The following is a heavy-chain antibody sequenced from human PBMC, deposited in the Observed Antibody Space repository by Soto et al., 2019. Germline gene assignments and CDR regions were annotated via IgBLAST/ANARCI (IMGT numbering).Heavy chain of an antibody. D-gene: IGHD1-26*01. CDR1: GGSINSYY. J-gene: IGHJ5*02. V-gene: IGHV4-4*07. CDR3: ARGIYSKVGATIWFDP. CDR2: IYTSGST. Sequence: SETLSLTCTVSGGSINSYYWSWIRQPAGKGLEWIGRIYTSGSTNYNPSLKSRVTMSVDTPKNRFSLKLSSVTAADTAVYYCARGIYSKVGATIWFDPWGQGTLVTVSS.